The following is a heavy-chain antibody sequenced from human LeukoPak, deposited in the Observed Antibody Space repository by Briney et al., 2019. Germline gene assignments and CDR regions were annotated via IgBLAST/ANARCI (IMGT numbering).Heavy chain of an antibody. CDR3: AREASSGYYYGNAPFDI. CDR1: GGSISSTGYY. CDR2: IYYSGTT. Sequence: SETLSLTCPVSGGSISSTGYYWGWIRQPPGKELEWIGSIYYSGTTYYNPSLKSRVTISVDTSKNQFSLKVTSVTAADTAVYYCAREASSGYYYGNAPFDIWGQGTMVTVSS. V-gene: IGHV4-39*07. D-gene: IGHD3-22*01. J-gene: IGHJ3*02.